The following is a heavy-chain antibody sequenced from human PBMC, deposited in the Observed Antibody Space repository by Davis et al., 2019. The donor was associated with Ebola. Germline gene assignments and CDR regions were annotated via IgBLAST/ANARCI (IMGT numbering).Heavy chain of an antibody. Sequence: PSETLSLTCTVSGGSISSGGYYWSWIRQHPGKGLEWIGYIYYSGSTYYNPSLKSRVTISVDTSKNQFSLKLSSVTAADTAVYYCARDLVVVAATRILKSYGMDVWGQGTTVTVSS. CDR2: IYYSGST. CDR3: ARDLVVVAATRILKSYGMDV. V-gene: IGHV4-31*03. J-gene: IGHJ6*02. D-gene: IGHD2-15*01. CDR1: GGSISSGGYY.